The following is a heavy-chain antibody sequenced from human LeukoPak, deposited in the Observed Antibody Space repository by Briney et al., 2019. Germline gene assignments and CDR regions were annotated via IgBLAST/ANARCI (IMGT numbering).Heavy chain of an antibody. CDR1: GYTFTNSR. D-gene: IGHD2-15*01. J-gene: IGHJ4*02. CDR3: ARLSNPYCSGGTCSPTPFDY. V-gene: IGHV5-10-1*01. Sequence: GESLRISCQTSGYTFTNSRITWVRQMPGKGLEWMGRIDPSDSYTNYRPSFEGHVTFSTDKSTATAYLQWSSLEASDTAIYYCARLSNPYCSGGTCSPTPFDYWGQGTLVTVSS. CDR2: IDPSDSYT.